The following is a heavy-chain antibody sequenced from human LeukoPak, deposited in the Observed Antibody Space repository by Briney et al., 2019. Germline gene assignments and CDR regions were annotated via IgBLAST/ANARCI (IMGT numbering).Heavy chain of an antibody. J-gene: IGHJ4*02. CDR1: GFTLSSYA. D-gene: IGHD3-22*01. CDR3: VKAIRPFSSGNYYSCLDY. CDR2: ISDNA. V-gene: IGHV3-23*01. Sequence: GGSLRLSCAASGFTLSSYAMSWVRQTPGKGLEWVSTISDNAYYADSVKGRFTISRDNPKNTLHLQMNSLRAGDTALYYCVKAIRPFSSGNYYSCLDYWGQGSLVTVSS.